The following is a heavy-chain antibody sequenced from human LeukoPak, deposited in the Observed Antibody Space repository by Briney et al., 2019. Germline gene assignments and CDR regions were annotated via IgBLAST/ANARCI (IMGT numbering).Heavy chain of an antibody. Sequence: ASVKVSCKASGYTFTSYGISWVRQAAGQGLEWMGWISAYNGNTNYAQKLQGRVTMTTDASTSTAYMELRSLRSDDTAVYYCATALRGYSYGYAFDYWGQGTLVTVSS. CDR3: ATALRGYSYGYAFDY. D-gene: IGHD5-18*01. CDR2: ISAYNGNT. V-gene: IGHV1-18*01. CDR1: GYTFTSYG. J-gene: IGHJ4*02.